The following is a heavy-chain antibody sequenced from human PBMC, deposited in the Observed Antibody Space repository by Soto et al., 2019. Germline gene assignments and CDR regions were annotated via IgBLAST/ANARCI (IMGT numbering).Heavy chain of an antibody. Sequence: EVQLVESGGGLVQPGGSLRLSCAASGFTFSSYWMHWVRQAPGKGLVWVSRINSDGSSTSYADSVKGRFTISRDNAKKSQYLQIHSLVAEDTAVYYCARDSTNGMDVWGQRTTVSVSS. D-gene: IGHD6-13*01. CDR3: ARDSTNGMDV. CDR1: GFTFSSYW. V-gene: IGHV3-74*01. J-gene: IGHJ6*02. CDR2: INSDGSST.